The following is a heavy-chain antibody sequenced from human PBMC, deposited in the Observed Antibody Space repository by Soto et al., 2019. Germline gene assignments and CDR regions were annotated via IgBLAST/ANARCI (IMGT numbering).Heavy chain of an antibody. Sequence: GGSLRLSCAASGYALRDYSMNWVRQAPGRGLEWVSYAGTSRKYIFYADSVRGRFTISRDDARNSVYLQLNSLRDEDTAVYYCVRDRDWAFDIWGQGTMVTVSS. CDR1: GYALRDYS. V-gene: IGHV3-21*06. CDR2: AGTSRKYI. J-gene: IGHJ3*02. D-gene: IGHD3-9*01. CDR3: VRDRDWAFDI.